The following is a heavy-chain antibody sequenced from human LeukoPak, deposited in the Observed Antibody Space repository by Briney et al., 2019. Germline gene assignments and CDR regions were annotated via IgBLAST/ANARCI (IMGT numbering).Heavy chain of an antibody. Sequence: ASVKVSCKASGYTFTGYYMHWVRQAPGQGLEWMGWINPNSGGTNYAQKFQGRVTMTRDTSISTAYMELSRLRSDDTAVYYCARWAQYCSSTSCYEYYYMDVWGKGTTVTVSS. D-gene: IGHD2-2*01. CDR1: GYTFTGYY. V-gene: IGHV1-2*02. J-gene: IGHJ6*03. CDR2: INPNSGGT. CDR3: ARWAQYCSSTSCYEYYYMDV.